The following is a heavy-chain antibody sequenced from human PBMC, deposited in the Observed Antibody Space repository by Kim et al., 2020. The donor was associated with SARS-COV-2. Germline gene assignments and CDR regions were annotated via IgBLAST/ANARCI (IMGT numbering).Heavy chain of an antibody. D-gene: IGHD6-13*01. J-gene: IGHJ4*02. CDR3: ARVPRQLVQFYFDY. Sequence: AVSVKSRININPDTSKNQFSLQLNSVTPEDTAVYYCARVPRQLVQFYFDYWGQGTLVTVSS. V-gene: IGHV6-1*01.